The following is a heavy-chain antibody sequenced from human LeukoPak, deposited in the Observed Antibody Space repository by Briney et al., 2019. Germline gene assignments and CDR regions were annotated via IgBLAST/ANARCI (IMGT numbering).Heavy chain of an antibody. D-gene: IGHD3-16*01. CDR3: AKDIGRGRRKFGGDY. CDR1: GFTFDDYA. Sequence: GGSLRLSCAASGFTFDDYAMHWVRQAPGKGLEWVSGISWNSGSIGYADSVKGRFTISRDNAKNSLYLQMNSLRAEDTALYYCAKDIGRGRRKFGGDYWGQGTLVTVSS. J-gene: IGHJ4*02. V-gene: IGHV3-9*01. CDR2: ISWNSGSI.